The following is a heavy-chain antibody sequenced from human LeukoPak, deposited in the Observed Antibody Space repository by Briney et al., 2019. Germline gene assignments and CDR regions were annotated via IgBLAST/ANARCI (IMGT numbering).Heavy chain of an antibody. J-gene: IGHJ4*02. Sequence: GGSLRLSCAASGFTFSSYSMNWVRQAPGKGLEWVSFISSSSSFIYYADSVKGRFTISRDNSKNTVYLQMNSLRVEDTAVYYCAKGYSSSWNPRYFDYWGQGTLVTVSS. CDR2: ISSSSSFI. V-gene: IGHV3-21*04. CDR1: GFTFSSYS. CDR3: AKGYSSSWNPRYFDY. D-gene: IGHD6-13*01.